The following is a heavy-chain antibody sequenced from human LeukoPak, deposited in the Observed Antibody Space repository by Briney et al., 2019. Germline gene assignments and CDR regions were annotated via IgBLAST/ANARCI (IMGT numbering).Heavy chain of an antibody. CDR1: GFTFSNFW. CDR2: IKQDETEK. Sequence: GGSLRLSCTASGFTFSNFWMGWVRQAPGKGLEWVANIKQDETEKFYLGSVKGRFTISRDNAKNSLYLQMNSLRVEDTALYYCARNGYSSSWYRNWGQGTLVTVSS. D-gene: IGHD6-13*01. CDR3: ARNGYSSSWYRN. J-gene: IGHJ4*02. V-gene: IGHV3-7*03.